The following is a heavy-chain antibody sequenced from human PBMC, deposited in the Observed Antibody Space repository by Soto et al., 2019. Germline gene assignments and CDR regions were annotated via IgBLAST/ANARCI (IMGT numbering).Heavy chain of an antibody. V-gene: IGHV4-31*03. D-gene: IGHD3-22*01. CDR2: IYYSGST. Sequence: SETLSLTCTVSGGSISSGGYYWSWIRQHPGKGLQWIGHIYYSGSTYYNPSLKSRVTISVDTSKNQFSLKLSSLTAADTGVYYCARAYRPAYFYGSSADYHFNWFDPWGQGTLVTVSS. J-gene: IGHJ5*02. CDR3: ARAYRPAYFYGSSADYHFNWFDP. CDR1: GGSISSGGYY.